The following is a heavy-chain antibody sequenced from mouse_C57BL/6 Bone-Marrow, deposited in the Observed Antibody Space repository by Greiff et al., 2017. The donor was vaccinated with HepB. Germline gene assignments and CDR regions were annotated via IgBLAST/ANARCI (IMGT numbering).Heavy chain of an antibody. CDR3: TRRGIYDYALYY. D-gene: IGHD2-4*01. CDR1: GYTFTSYW. CDR2: IHPNSGST. J-gene: IGHJ2*01. Sequence: QVQLQQPGAELVKPGASVKLSCKASGYTFTSYWMHWVKQRPGQGLEWIGMIHPNSGSTNYNEKFKSKATLTVDKSSSTAYMQLSSLTSEVSAVYYCTRRGIYDYALYYWGQGTTLTVSS. V-gene: IGHV1-64*01.